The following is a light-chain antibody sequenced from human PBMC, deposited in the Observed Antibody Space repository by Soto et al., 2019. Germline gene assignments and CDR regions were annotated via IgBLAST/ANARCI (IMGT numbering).Light chain of an antibody. J-gene: IGKJ5*01. CDR1: QCLGSS. CDR3: QHRGAWPPGAT. V-gene: IGKV3-11*01. CDR2: DAS. Sequence: EIVLTQSPATLSFSTGERASLSSRASQCLGSSLAWYQQKPGQAPRLLIYDASNRGTGIPARFSGYGSGTDFTLTISNLDPEDFAVYYCQHRGAWPPGATFGQGTRLEI.